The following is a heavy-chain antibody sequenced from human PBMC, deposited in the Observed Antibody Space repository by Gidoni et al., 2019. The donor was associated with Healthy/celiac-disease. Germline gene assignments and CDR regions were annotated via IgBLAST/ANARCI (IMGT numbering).Heavy chain of an antibody. CDR3: ARDWGRDHKEDY. Sequence: EVQLVESGGGLAKPGGSRSCPVAALGSPFSSYSMNWVRQGPGKGLECVSSISSSSSYIYYADSLKGRFTISRDNAKNSLYLQMNSLRAEDTAVYYCARDWGRDHKEDYWGQGTLFTVSS. J-gene: IGHJ4*02. CDR1: GSPFSSYS. D-gene: IGHD3-16*01. V-gene: IGHV3-21*01. CDR2: ISSSSSYI.